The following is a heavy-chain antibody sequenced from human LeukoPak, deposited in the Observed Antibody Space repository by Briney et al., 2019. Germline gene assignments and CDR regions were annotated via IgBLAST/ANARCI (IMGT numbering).Heavy chain of an antibody. CDR3: AKRPASIRTFDY. CDR1: RFIFSDYY. Sequence: SGGSLRLSCAASRFIFSDYYMSWIRQAPGKGLEWVSYISQEGSTIYYADSVKGRFTISRDNAKNSLYLQMYSLRAEDTAVYYCAKRPASIRTFDYWGQGTLVTVSS. CDR2: ISQEGSTI. J-gene: IGHJ4*02. D-gene: IGHD2-2*01. V-gene: IGHV3-11*01.